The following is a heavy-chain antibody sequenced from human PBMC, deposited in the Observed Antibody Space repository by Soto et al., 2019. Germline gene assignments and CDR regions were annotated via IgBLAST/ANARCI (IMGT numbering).Heavy chain of an antibody. Sequence: SVKVSCKAPRVTFSCYSISWVRQSPGKGLEWMGRIIPILGIANYAQKFQGRVTITADKSTSTAYMELSSLRSEDTAVYYCASEDPRYCSGGSCYPAFDIWGQGTMVTVSS. D-gene: IGHD2-15*01. CDR3: ASEDPRYCSGGSCYPAFDI. CDR1: RVTFSCYS. J-gene: IGHJ3*02. V-gene: IGHV1-69*04. CDR2: IIPILGIA.